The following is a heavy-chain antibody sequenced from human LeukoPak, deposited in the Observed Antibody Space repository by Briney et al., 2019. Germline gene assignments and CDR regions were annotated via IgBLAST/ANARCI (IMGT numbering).Heavy chain of an antibody. Sequence: SETLSLTCTVSGGSISSYYWSWIRQPPGKGLEWIGYIYYSGSTNYNPSLKSRVTISVDTSKNQFSLKLSSVTAADTAVYYCARDGGDYAIDYWGQGTLVTVSS. CDR2: IYYSGST. CDR1: GGSISSYY. J-gene: IGHJ4*02. V-gene: IGHV4-59*01. CDR3: ARDGGDYAIDY. D-gene: IGHD4-17*01.